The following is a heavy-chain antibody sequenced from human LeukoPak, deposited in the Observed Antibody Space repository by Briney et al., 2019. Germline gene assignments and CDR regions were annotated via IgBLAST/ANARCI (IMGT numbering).Heavy chain of an antibody. CDR1: GYSFTTYW. Sequence: GESLKISCKSSGYSFTTYWIGWVRQMPGKGLEWMGIIYPGDSDTRHSPSFQGQVTISADKSISTAYLQWSSLKASDTAMYYCASAKVATIGPFDYWGQGTLVTVSS. J-gene: IGHJ4*02. CDR3: ASAKVATIGPFDY. CDR2: IYPGDSDT. V-gene: IGHV5-51*01. D-gene: IGHD5-24*01.